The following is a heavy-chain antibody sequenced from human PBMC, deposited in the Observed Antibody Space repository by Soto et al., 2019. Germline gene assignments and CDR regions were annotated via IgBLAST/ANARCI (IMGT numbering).Heavy chain of an antibody. V-gene: IGHV3-74*01. CDR1: GFTLSTYW. CDR3: EKTFEDGMAGFGP. CDR2: ISSGGTYT. D-gene: IGHD1-1*01. Sequence: GSLRLSCAASGFTLSTYWMHWVRQVPGKGLVWVSRISSGGTYTNDAYSVECLFTISRGSARDTLFLQMNYVTGEDTAVYYREKTFEDGMAGFGPGGQGTLVTVSS. J-gene: IGHJ5*02.